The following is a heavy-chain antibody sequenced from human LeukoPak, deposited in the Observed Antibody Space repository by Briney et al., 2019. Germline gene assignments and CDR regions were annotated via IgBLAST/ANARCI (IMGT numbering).Heavy chain of an antibody. Sequence: SETLSLTCTVSGGSINSYHWSWIRQPPGKGLEWIGYIYYSGSTNYNPSLKSRVTISVDTSNNQFFLKLSSVTAADTAVYFCARHESRIAVASFDYWGLGTLVTVSS. CDR2: IYYSGST. V-gene: IGHV4-59*08. CDR1: GGSINSYH. D-gene: IGHD6-19*01. J-gene: IGHJ4*02. CDR3: ARHESRIAVASFDY.